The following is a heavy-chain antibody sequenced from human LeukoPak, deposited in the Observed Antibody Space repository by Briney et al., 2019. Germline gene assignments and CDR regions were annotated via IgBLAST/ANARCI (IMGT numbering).Heavy chain of an antibody. CDR3: ARDHPTPTIITMVRGHNWFDP. Sequence: SQTLSLTCAISGDSVSSNSAAWNWIRQSPSGGLEWLGRTYYRSKWYNDYAVSVKSRITINPDTSKSQFSLQLNSATPEDTAVYYCARDHPTPTIITMVRGHNWFDPWGQGTLVTVSS. CDR1: GDSVSSNSAA. D-gene: IGHD3-10*01. V-gene: IGHV6-1*01. CDR2: TYYRSKWYN. J-gene: IGHJ5*02.